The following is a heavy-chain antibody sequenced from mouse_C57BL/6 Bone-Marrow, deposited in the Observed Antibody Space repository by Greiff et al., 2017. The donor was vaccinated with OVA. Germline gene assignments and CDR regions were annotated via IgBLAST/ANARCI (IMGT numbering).Heavy chain of an antibody. D-gene: IGHD1-1*02. CDR2: INPNNGGT. J-gene: IGHJ2*01. CDR1: GYTFTDYY. CDR3: ASSLWGEGIYFDY. Sequence: EVQLQQSGPELVKPGASVKISCKASGYTFTDYYMNWVKQSHGKSLEWIGDINPNNGGTSYNQKFKGKATLTVDKSSSTAYMELRSLTSEDSAVYYCASSLWGEGIYFDYWGQGTTLTVSS. V-gene: IGHV1-26*01.